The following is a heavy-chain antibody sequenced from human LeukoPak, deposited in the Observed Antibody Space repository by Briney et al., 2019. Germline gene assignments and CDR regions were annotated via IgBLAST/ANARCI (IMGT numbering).Heavy chain of an antibody. D-gene: IGHD6-13*01. Sequence: GESLQISCQGSGYSFTSYWIGWVRQMPGKGLEWMGIIYPGDSDTRYSPSFQGQVTISADKSISTAYLQWSSLKASDTAMYYCARRGIAAAGTPFYYYYGMDVWGQGTTVTVSS. J-gene: IGHJ6*02. CDR1: GYSFTSYW. CDR3: ARRGIAAAGTPFYYYYGMDV. V-gene: IGHV5-51*01. CDR2: IYPGDSDT.